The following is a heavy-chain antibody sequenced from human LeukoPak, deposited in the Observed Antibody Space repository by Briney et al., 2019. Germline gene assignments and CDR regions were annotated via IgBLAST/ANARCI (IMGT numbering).Heavy chain of an antibody. CDR2: ISYDGSNK. Sequence: SLRLSCEASGFTFSNFGMHWVRQAPGKGLEWVAVISYDGSNKYYADSVKGRFTIFRDNSKNTLYLQMNSLRAEDTAVYYCAKAHGSGSFDYWGQGTLVTVSS. CDR3: AKAHGSGSFDY. CDR1: GFTFSNFG. V-gene: IGHV3-30*18. D-gene: IGHD3-10*01. J-gene: IGHJ4*02.